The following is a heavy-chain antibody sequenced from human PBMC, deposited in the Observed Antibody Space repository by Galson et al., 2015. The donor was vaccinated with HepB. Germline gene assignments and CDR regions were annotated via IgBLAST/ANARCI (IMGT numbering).Heavy chain of an antibody. D-gene: IGHD3-10*01. CDR3: ARVRARWRPYGAFDI. CDR2: IYSGGST. Sequence: SLRLSCAASGFTVSSNYMSWVRQAPGEGLEWVSVIYSGGSTYYADSVKGRFTISRDNSKNTLYLQMNSLRAEDTAVYYCARVRARWRPYGAFDIWGQGTMVTVSS. V-gene: IGHV3-53*01. CDR1: GFTVSSNY. J-gene: IGHJ3*02.